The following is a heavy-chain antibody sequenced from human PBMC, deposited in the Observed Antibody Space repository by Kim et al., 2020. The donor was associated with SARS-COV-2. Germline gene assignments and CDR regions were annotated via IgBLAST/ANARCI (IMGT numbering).Heavy chain of an antibody. CDR2: IYYSGST. D-gene: IGHD3-10*01. CDR3: ARSDGFGELSQPFDY. V-gene: IGHV4-31*03. CDR1: GGSISSGGYY. Sequence: SETLSLTCTVSGGSISSGGYYWSWIRQHPGKGLEWIGYIYYSGSTYYNPSLKSRVTISVDTSKNQFSLKLSSVTAADTAVYYCARSDGFGELSQPFDYWGQGTLVTVSS. J-gene: IGHJ4*02.